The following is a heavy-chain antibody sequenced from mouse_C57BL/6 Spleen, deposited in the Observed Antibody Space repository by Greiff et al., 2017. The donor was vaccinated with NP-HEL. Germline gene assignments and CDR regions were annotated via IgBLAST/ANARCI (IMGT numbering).Heavy chain of an antibody. V-gene: IGHV1-52*01. CDR2: IDPSDSET. D-gene: IGHD3-2*01. CDR3: ARSLDSPYYFDY. J-gene: IGHJ2*01. CDR1: GYTFTSYW. Sequence: VQLQQPGAELVRPGSSVKLSCKASGYTFTSYWMHWVKQRPIQGLEWIGNIDPSDSETHYNQKFKDKATLTVDKSSSTAYMQLRSLTSEDSAVYYCARSLDSPYYFDYWGQGTTLTVSS.